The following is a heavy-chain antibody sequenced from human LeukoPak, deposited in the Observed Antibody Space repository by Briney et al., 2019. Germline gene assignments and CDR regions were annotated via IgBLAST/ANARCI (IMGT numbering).Heavy chain of an antibody. V-gene: IGHV1-69*05. CDR3: ASGKDIVVVVTADKAAEYFQH. J-gene: IGHJ1*01. CDR2: IIPIFGTA. D-gene: IGHD2-15*01. Sequence: SVKVSCKASGGTFSSYAISLVRQAPGQGLEWMGGIIPIFGTANYAQKFQGRVTITTDESTSTAYMELSSLRSEDTAVYYCASGKDIVVVVTADKAAEYFQHWGQGTLVTVSS. CDR1: GGTFSSYA.